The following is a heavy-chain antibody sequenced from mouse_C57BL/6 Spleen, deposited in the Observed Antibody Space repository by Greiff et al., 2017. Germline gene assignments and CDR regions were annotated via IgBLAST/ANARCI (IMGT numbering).Heavy chain of an antibody. D-gene: IGHD2-5*01. CDR2: ISSGSSTI. CDR1: GFTFSDYG. CDR3: AYCSNYVWFAY. J-gene: IGHJ3*01. Sequence: EVMLVESGGGLVKPGGSLKLSCAASGFTFSDYGMHWVRQAPEKGLEWVAYISSGSSTIYYADTVKGRFTISRDNAKNTLFLQMTSLRSEDTAMYYCAYCSNYVWFAYWGQGTLVTVSA. V-gene: IGHV5-17*01.